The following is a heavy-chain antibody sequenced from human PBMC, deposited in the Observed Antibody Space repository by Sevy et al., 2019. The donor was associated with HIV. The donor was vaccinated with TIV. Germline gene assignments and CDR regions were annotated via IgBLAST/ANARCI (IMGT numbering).Heavy chain of an antibody. V-gene: IGHV3-30*18. CDR1: GFIFKNYG. J-gene: IGHJ6*02. D-gene: IGHD6-13*01. CDR2: ISNDGSDK. Sequence: GGSLRLSCAVSGFIFKNYGMHWVRQAPGKGLEWVALISNDGSDKAYADSVKGRLTISRDNSKDTLYLQMNGLRPEDKAVYYCANSRGRFDGSSWLYYDYSLDVWGQGTTVTVSS. CDR3: ANSRGRFDGSSWLYYDYSLDV.